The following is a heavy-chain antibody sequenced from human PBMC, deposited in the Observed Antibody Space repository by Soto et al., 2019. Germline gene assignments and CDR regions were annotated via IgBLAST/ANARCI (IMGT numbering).Heavy chain of an antibody. CDR1: GYTFTSYW. CDR2: IYPSDSET. V-gene: IGHV5-51*01. D-gene: IGHD1-1*01. Sequence: GESLEISCKGSGYTFTSYWIGCVRQMPWKGLEWIGSIYPSDSETRYSPSFQGQVTISADKSISTAYLQWSSLKASDTAMYFCARQGFRYNWNGVRLLLDCWGEGTLVTVSS. CDR3: ARQGFRYNWNGVRLLLDC. J-gene: IGHJ4*01.